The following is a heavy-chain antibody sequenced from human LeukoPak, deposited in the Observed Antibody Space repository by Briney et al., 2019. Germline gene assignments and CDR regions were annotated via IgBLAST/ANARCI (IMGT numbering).Heavy chain of an antibody. Sequence: PGGSLRLSCAATGFTFKDYGMHWVRQPPGKGLEWVSGINWNGGGTDYADSVKDRFTISRDNAKNSLYLQMTSLRPEDTALYYCAKHLRATNTYIFFGLDVWGQGTTVTVSS. J-gene: IGHJ6*02. CDR3: AKHLRATNTYIFFGLDV. V-gene: IGHV3-9*01. D-gene: IGHD1-26*01. CDR1: GFTFKDYG. CDR2: INWNGGGT.